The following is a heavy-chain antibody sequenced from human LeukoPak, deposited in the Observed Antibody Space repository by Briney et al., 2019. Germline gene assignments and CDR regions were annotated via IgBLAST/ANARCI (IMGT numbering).Heavy chain of an antibody. J-gene: IGHJ3*02. CDR1: GFTVSSNY. CDR3: ARECGPRELNAFDI. CDR2: IYSGGST. Sequence: GGSLRLSCAASGFTVSSNYMSWVRQAPGKGLEWVSVIYSGGSTYYAGSVKGRFTISRDNYKNTLYLQMGSLRAEDMAVYYCARECGPRELNAFDIWGQGTMVTVSS. D-gene: IGHD1-7*01. V-gene: IGHV3-53*05.